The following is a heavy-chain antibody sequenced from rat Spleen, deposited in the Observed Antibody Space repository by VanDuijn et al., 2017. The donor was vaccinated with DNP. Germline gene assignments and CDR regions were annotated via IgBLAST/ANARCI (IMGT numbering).Heavy chain of an antibody. CDR1: GFTFSNYY. CDR3: AREGIGTTWFAY. V-gene: IGHV5-25*01. CDR2: ISPSGDIT. J-gene: IGHJ3*01. Sequence: EVQLVETGGGLVQPGRSLKLSCAASGFTFSNYYMAWVRQAPTKGLEWVAAISPSGDITYYRDSVKGRFTISRDNARSILYLQMNSLRSEDTATYYCAREGIGTTWFAYWGQGTLVTVSS. D-gene: IGHD1-5*01.